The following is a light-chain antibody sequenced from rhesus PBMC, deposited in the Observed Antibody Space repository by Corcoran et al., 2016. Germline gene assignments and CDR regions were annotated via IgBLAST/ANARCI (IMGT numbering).Light chain of an antibody. CDR3: QKCDSAPWT. CDR1: QSIGSN. Sequence: AIQMTQSPSSLSASVGDTVTITCRASQSIGSNLAWYQQKPGKVPKLLIYAASTLQSEVPSRFSGSGSGTDFTLTISSLQPEDVATYYCQKCDSAPWTFGQGTKVEIK. CDR2: AAS. V-gene: IGKV1-59*02. J-gene: IGKJ1*01.